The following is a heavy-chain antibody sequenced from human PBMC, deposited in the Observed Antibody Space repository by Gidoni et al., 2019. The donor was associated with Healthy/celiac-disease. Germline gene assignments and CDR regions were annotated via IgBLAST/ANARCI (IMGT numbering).Heavy chain of an antibody. CDR2: ISSSSSYI. CDR3: AREKGGYSGFDP. J-gene: IGHJ5*02. Sequence: EVQLVESGGGLVKPGGSLRLSCAASGFTFSSYSMNWVRQAPGKGLEWVSSISSSSSYIYYADSVKGRFTISRDNAKNSLYLQMNSLRAEDTAVYYCAREKGGYSGFDPWGQGTLVTVSS. V-gene: IGHV3-21*01. D-gene: IGHD5-12*01. CDR1: GFTFSSYS.